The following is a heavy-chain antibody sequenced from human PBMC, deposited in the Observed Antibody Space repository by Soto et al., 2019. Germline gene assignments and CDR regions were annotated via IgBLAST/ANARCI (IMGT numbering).Heavy chain of an antibody. D-gene: IGHD2-2*01. Sequence: ASVKVSGKASGYTFTSYAMHWVRQAPGQRLEWMGWINAGNGNTKYSQKFQGRVTITRDTSASTAYMELSSLRSEDTAVYYCARNSDIVVVPAAPPDYWGQGTLVTVSS. J-gene: IGHJ4*02. CDR3: ARNSDIVVVPAAPPDY. CDR2: INAGNGNT. V-gene: IGHV1-3*01. CDR1: GYTFTSYA.